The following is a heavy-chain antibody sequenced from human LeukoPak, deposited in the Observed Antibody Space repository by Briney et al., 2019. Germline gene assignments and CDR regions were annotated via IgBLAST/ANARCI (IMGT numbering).Heavy chain of an antibody. J-gene: IGHJ4*02. D-gene: IGHD1-20*01. CDR2: ISGSGGST. V-gene: IGHV3-23*01. Sequence: GGSLRLSCAASGFTFSSYAMSWVRQAPGKGLEWVSAISGSGGSTYYADSVKGRFTISRDSAKNSLYLQMNSLRAEDTAVYYCARDRRITRWGQGTLVTVSS. CDR3: ARDRRITR. CDR1: GFTFSSYA.